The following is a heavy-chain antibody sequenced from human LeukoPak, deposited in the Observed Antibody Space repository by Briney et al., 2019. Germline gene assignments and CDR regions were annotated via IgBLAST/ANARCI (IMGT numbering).Heavy chain of an antibody. CDR2: MNPNSGNT. Sequence: ASVKVSCKASGFTFTSHDYNWVRQATGQGLEWMGWMNPNSGNTGYAQKFQGRVTMTRDTSITTVYMELSSLTSEDTAVYYCARARYLEFYGMDVWGQGTTVTVSS. V-gene: IGHV1-8*01. D-gene: IGHD3-3*01. CDR3: ARARYLEFYGMDV. J-gene: IGHJ6*02. CDR1: GFTFTSHD.